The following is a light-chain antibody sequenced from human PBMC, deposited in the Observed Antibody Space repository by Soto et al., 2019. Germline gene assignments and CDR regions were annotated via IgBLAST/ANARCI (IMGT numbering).Light chain of an antibody. CDR2: DAS. Sequence: EIVLTHSPATLSLSPGERATLSCRSSRSVSRYLAWYQQKPGQAPRLLIFDASNRATGSPARFSGSGSGTEFTLTISSLEPEDFAVYYCHQRSNWPPFTFGPGTKVDVK. J-gene: IGKJ3*01. CDR1: RSVSRY. V-gene: IGKV3-11*01. CDR3: HQRSNWPPFT.